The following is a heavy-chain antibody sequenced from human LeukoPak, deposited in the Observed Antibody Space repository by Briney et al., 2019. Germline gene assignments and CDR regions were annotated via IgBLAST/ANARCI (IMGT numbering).Heavy chain of an antibody. CDR2: ISGSAYST. CDR1: GFTFSNYA. D-gene: IGHD3-22*01. J-gene: IGHJ4*02. CDR3: AKNGYDSSGYYSLFDY. V-gene: IGHV3-23*01. Sequence: GGSLRLSCAASGFTFSNYAMSWGRQAPGKGLEWVSGISGSAYSTYNADSVKGRFTISRDNSKNTLYLQMNSLRAEDTAVYYCAKNGYDSSGYYSLFDYWGQGTLVTVSS.